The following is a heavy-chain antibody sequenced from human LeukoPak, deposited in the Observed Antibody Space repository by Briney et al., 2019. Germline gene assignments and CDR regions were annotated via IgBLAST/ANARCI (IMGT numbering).Heavy chain of an antibody. D-gene: IGHD6-6*01. Sequence: PGGSLRLSCAASGFPFDDYGMSWVRQAPGKGLEGVSDITWSGGSTGYADSVKGRFTISRDSARDSLYLQMNSLRAEDTAFYYCARAFRYSTSSRTFDYWGQGTLVTVFS. CDR3: ARAFRYSTSSRTFDY. CDR1: GFPFDDYG. CDR2: ITWSGGST. V-gene: IGHV3-20*04. J-gene: IGHJ4*02.